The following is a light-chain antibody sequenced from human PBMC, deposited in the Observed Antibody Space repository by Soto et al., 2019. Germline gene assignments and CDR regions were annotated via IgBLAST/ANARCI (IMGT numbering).Light chain of an antibody. Sequence: QSVLTQPPSASGTPGQRVTISCSGSSSNIGTNTVNWYRQLPGTAPKLLIYSNSQRPSGVPDRFSGSKSGTSASLAISGLQSEDESDYYCAAWDDGLNGVVFGGGTKVTVL. CDR1: SSNIGTNT. CDR3: AAWDDGLNGVV. V-gene: IGLV1-44*01. CDR2: SNS. J-gene: IGLJ2*01.